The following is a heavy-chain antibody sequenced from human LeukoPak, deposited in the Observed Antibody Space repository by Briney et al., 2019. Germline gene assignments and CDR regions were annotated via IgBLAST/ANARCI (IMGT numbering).Heavy chain of an antibody. CDR3: ATLENWNDVY. CDR1: AYSLTELS. CDR2: FDPEDGET. J-gene: IGHJ4*02. D-gene: IGHD1-1*01. Sequence: ASVKVSCKIFAYSLTELSMHWVRQAPGKGLEWMGGFDPEDGETIYAQKFQGRVTMTEDTSTDTAYMELSSLRSEDTAVYYCATLENWNDVYWGQGTLVTVSS. V-gene: IGHV1-24*01.